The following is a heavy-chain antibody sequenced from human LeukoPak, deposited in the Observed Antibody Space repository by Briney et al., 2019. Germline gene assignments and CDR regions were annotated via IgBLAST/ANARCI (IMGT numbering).Heavy chain of an antibody. CDR1: GFTFNRFW. CDR3: AREDVDITVATSGAFDI. Sequence: GGSLRLSCAASGFTFNRFWVHWVRQAPGKGLVWVSRIISDGSSTNYADSVKGRFTISRDNAKNTLYFQMNSLRAEDTALYYCAREDVDITVATSGAFDIWGQGTMVTVSS. D-gene: IGHD6-19*01. CDR2: IISDGSST. V-gene: IGHV3-74*01. J-gene: IGHJ3*02.